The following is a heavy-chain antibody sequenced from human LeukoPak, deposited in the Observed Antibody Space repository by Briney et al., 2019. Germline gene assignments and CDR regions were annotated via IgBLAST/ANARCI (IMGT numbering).Heavy chain of an antibody. CDR2: ISWDGTT. J-gene: IGHJ4*02. D-gene: IGHD3-22*01. CDR3: VKDLTYESSGSFFDY. V-gene: IGHV3-43*01. CDR1: GFTFEDYT. Sequence: GGSLRLSCAASGFTFEDYTMHWVRQLPGKTLEWVSLISWDGTTYYTDSVKGRFTISRDNSQDSLYLQMDTLRSEDTAFYYCVKDLTYESSGSFFDYWGRGTLVTVS.